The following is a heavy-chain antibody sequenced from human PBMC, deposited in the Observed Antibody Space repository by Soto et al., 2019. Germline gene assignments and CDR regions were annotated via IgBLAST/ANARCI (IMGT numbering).Heavy chain of an antibody. V-gene: IGHV1-46*01. CDR2: ISPSSGST. Sequence: ASVKVSCKASGYTFTSYYMHWVRQAPGQGLEWMGIISPSSGSTSYAQKLQGRVTMTTDTSTSTAYMELRSLRSDDTAVYYCARAHSGYRRTYYFDYWGQGTLVTVSS. CDR3: ARAHSGYRRTYYFDY. J-gene: IGHJ4*02. D-gene: IGHD3-22*01. CDR1: GYTFTSYY.